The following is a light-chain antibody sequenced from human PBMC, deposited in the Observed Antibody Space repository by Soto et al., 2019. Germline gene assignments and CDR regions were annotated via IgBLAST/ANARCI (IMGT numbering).Light chain of an antibody. CDR1: QSLLHSNGYNY. V-gene: IGKV2-28*01. CDR2: LGS. Sequence: DIVMTQSPLSLPVTPGEPASISCRSSQSLLHSNGYNYLDWYLQKPGQSPQLLIYLGSNRASGDPDRFSGSGSGTDFTLKISRVEAEYVGVYYCMQALQTWTFGQGTKVEIK. CDR3: MQALQTWT. J-gene: IGKJ1*01.